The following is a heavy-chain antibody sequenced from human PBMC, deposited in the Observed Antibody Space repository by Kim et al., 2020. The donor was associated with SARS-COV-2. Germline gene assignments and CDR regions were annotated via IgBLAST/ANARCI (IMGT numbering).Heavy chain of an antibody. Sequence: ASVKVSCKASGYTFTSYYMHWVRQAPGQGLEWMGIINPSGGSTSYAQKFQGRVTMTRDTSTSTVYMELSSLRSEDTAVYYCARVAGYDYVWGQYGMDVWGQGTTVTVSS. CDR3: ARVAGYDYVWGQYGMDV. J-gene: IGHJ6*02. CDR1: GYTFTSYY. D-gene: IGHD3-16*01. V-gene: IGHV1-46*01. CDR2: INPSGGST.